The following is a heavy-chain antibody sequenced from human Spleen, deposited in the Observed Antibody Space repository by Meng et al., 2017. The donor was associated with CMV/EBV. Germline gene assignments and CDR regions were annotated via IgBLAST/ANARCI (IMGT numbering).Heavy chain of an antibody. J-gene: IGHJ4*02. CDR3: AKWPQYSSSSDD. CDR1: GLSFSSSG. CDR2: IRYDGNNK. D-gene: IGHD6-6*01. Sequence: GESLKISCEASGLSFSSSGMHWVRQAPGKGLEWVAFIRYDGNNKKYEDSVKGRFSISRDESKNTLYLQMNSLRAEDTAVYYCAKWPQYSSSSDDWGQGTLVTVSS. V-gene: IGHV3-30*02.